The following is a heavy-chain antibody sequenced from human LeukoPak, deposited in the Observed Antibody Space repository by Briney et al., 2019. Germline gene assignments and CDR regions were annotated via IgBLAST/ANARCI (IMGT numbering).Heavy chain of an antibody. CDR1: GGTFSSYA. D-gene: IGHD4-17*01. V-gene: IGHV1-69*06. CDR2: IIPIFGTA. Sequence: ASVKVSCKASGGTFSSYAISWVRQAPGQGLEWMGGIIPIFGTANYAQKFRGRVTITADKSTSTAYMELSSLRSEDTAVYYCARGGYGDYERAHWFDPWGQGTLVTVSS. CDR3: ARGGYGDYERAHWFDP. J-gene: IGHJ5*02.